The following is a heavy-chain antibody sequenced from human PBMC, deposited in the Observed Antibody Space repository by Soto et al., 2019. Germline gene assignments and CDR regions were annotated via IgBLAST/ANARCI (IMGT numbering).Heavy chain of an antibody. J-gene: IGHJ4*02. CDR3: AKDMIAAAGTPSYYFDY. D-gene: IGHD6-13*01. V-gene: IGHV3-23*01. CDR2: ISGSRGST. Sequence: GGSLRLSCAASGFTFSSYAMSWVRQAPGKXLEWVSTISGSRGSTYYADSVRGRFTISRDNSKHTLYLQMSSLRAEDTAIYYCAKDMIAAAGTPSYYFDYWGQGTLVTVSS. CDR1: GFTFSSYA.